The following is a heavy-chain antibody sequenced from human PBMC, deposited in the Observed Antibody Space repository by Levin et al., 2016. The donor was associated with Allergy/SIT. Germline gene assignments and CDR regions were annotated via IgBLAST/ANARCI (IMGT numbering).Heavy chain of an antibody. CDR3: ATVMTALQFGYYYGMDV. J-gene: IGHJ6*02. D-gene: IGHD2-21*02. V-gene: IGHV4-39*01. Sequence: WIRQPPGKGLEWIGSIYYSGSTYYNPSLKSRVTISVDTSKNQFSLKLSSVTAADTAVYYCATVMTALQFGYYYGMDVWGQGTTVTVSS. CDR2: IYYSGST.